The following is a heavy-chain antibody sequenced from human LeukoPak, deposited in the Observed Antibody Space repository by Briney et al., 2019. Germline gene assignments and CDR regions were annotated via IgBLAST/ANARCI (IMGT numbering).Heavy chain of an antibody. J-gene: IGHJ4*02. CDR1: GFTFSSYA. CDR3: AKHQPGIQLWLKGLDY. D-gene: IGHD5-18*01. V-gene: IGHV3-23*01. Sequence: GGSLRLSCAACGFTFSSYAMSWVRQAPGKGLEWVSAISGSGGSTYYADSVKGRFTISRDNSKDTLYLQMNSLRAEDTAVYYCAKHQPGIQLWLKGLDYWGQGTLVTVSS. CDR2: ISGSGGST.